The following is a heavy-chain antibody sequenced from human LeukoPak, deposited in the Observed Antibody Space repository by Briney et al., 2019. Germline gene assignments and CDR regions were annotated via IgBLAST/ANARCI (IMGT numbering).Heavy chain of an antibody. CDR2: INPNSGDT. CDR1: GYTFTGYY. V-gene: IGHV1-2*04. Sequence: VASVKVSCKASGYTFTGYYMHWVRQAPGQGLEWMGWINPNSGDTNYAQKFQGWVTMTRDASISTAYMELSRLRSDDTAVYYCARAGLHRDGYTPMNLFDYWGQGTLVTVSS. J-gene: IGHJ4*02. D-gene: IGHD5-24*01. CDR3: ARAGLHRDGYTPMNLFDY.